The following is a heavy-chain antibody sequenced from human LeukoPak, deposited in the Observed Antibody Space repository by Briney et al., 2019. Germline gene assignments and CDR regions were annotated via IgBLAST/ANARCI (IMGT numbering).Heavy chain of an antibody. CDR3: ARDRDGFNGGAFDI. Sequence: TSSETLSLTCTVSGGSISSYYWSWIRQPPGRGPEWIGYIYHSGSTNYNPSLKSRVTISVDTSKKQYSLKLNSVTAADTAVYYCARDRDGFNGGAFDIWGQGTVVTVSS. CDR2: IYHSGST. V-gene: IGHV4-59*01. D-gene: IGHD5-24*01. J-gene: IGHJ3*02. CDR1: GGSISSYY.